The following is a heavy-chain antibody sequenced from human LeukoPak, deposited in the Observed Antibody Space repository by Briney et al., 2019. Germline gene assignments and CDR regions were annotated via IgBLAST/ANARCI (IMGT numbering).Heavy chain of an antibody. Sequence: GGSLRLSCAASGFTFSSYAMHWVRQAPGKGLEWVTVISNDGTKKYYTDSVKGRFTISRDDSKNTLYLQMNSLRAEDTAVYYCARGPSGCFDYWGQGTLVTVSS. J-gene: IGHJ4*02. D-gene: IGHD6-19*01. CDR1: GFTFSSYA. CDR3: ARGPSGCFDY. V-gene: IGHV3-30-3*01. CDR2: ISNDGTKK.